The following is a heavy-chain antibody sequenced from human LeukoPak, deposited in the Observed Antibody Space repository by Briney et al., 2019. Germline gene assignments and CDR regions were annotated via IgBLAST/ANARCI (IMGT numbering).Heavy chain of an antibody. D-gene: IGHD3-10*01. J-gene: IGHJ4*02. CDR1: GFTFSSYG. V-gene: IGHV3-30*03. CDR3: ARGGGEVDY. CDR2: ISYDGSNK. Sequence: GGSLRLSCAASGFTFSSYGMHWVRQAPSKGLEWVAVISYDGSNKYYADSVKGRFTISRDNSKNTLYLQMNSLRAEDTAVYYCARGGGEVDYWGQGTLVTVSS.